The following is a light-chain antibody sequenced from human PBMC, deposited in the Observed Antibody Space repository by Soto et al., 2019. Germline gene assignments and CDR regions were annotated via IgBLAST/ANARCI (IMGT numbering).Light chain of an antibody. V-gene: IGLV2-18*02. CDR2: EVN. CDR3: NSYTSSISYV. Sequence: QSVLTQPASVSGSPGQSVTISCTGTSSDIGSYNRVSWYQQPPGKAPKLIIYEVNNRPSGVSNRFSGSKSGNTASLTISGLQADDEADYYCNSYTSSISYVFGTGTKVTVL. CDR1: SSDIGSYNR. J-gene: IGLJ1*01.